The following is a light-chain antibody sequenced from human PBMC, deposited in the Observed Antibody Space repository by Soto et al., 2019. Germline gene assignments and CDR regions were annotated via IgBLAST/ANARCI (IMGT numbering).Light chain of an antibody. CDR2: GAT. Sequence: DIVLTQSPGTLSLSPGERATLSCRASQSVSSNCLAWYQQKPGQAPRLLIHGATTRATGIPARFSGSGSGTEFTLTISSLQSEDFAVYYCQQYNNWPRTFGQGTKADI. V-gene: IGKV3-15*01. CDR3: QQYNNWPRT. CDR1: QSVSSNC. J-gene: IGKJ1*01.